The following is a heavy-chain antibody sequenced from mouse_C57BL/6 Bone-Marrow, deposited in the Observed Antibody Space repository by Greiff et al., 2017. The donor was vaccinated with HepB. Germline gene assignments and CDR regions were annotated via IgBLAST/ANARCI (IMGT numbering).Heavy chain of an antibody. CDR1: GYTFTDYE. CDR2: IDPETGGT. CDR3: TRSGGPAWFAY. D-gene: IGHD3-1*01. Sequence: VQLVESGAELVRPGASVTLSCKASGYTFTDYEMHWVKQTPVHGLEWIGAIDPETGGTAYNQKFKGKAILTADKSSSTAYMELRSLTSEDSAVYYCTRSGGPAWFAYWGQGTLVTVSA. J-gene: IGHJ3*01. V-gene: IGHV1-15*01.